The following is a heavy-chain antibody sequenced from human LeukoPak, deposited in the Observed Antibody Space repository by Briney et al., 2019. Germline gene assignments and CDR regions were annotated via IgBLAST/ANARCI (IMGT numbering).Heavy chain of an antibody. Sequence: GGSLRLSCAASGFTFSDYYMSWIRQAPGKGLEWVSYISSSGSTIYYADSGKGRFTISRDNAKNSLYLQMNSLRAEDTDVYYCARAGVCYSSSWYGDYYYGMDVWGQGTTVTVSS. CDR2: ISSSGSTI. J-gene: IGHJ6*02. CDR1: GFTFSDYY. V-gene: IGHV3-11*01. CDR3: ARAGVCYSSSWYGDYYYGMDV. D-gene: IGHD6-13*01.